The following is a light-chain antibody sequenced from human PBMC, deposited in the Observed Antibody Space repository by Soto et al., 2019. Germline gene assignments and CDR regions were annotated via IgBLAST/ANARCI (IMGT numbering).Light chain of an antibody. V-gene: IGKV3-20*01. CDR1: QSVSSSY. Sequence: ESVLTQSPCTLSMSPGERATLSCRASQSVSSSYSAWYQQKPGQAPRLLIYGASSRATGIPDRFSGSGSGTDFTLTISRLEPEDFAVYYCQQYGSSPFTFGPGTKVDIK. J-gene: IGKJ3*01. CDR3: QQYGSSPFT. CDR2: GAS.